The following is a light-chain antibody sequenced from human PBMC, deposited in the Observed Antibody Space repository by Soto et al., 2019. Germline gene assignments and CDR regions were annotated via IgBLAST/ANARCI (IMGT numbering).Light chain of an antibody. V-gene: IGLV1-44*01. J-gene: IGLJ2*01. Sequence: QSVLTQPPSASGTPGQTVTISCSGSDSSIGRATVNWYQQLPGTAPKLLMYLNYQRPPGIPARFSGSKSGTSASLAISGLQSEDEADYYCTAWDATLNVVVFGGGTQLTVL. CDR3: TAWDATLNVVV. CDR2: LNY. CDR1: DSSIGRAT.